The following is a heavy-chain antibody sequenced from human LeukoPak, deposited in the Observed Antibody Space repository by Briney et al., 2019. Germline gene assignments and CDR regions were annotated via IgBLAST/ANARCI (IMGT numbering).Heavy chain of an antibody. V-gene: IGHV3-21*01. CDR1: GFTFSSYT. Sequence: SGGSLRLSCAASGFTFSSYTMHWVRQAPGKGLEWASSISSSSSYIYYADSMKGRFTISRDNAKNSLYLQMNSLRAENAAVYYCAREVATQAIQYYFDCWGQGTLVTVSS. CDR3: AREVATQAIQYYFDC. D-gene: IGHD2-15*01. J-gene: IGHJ4*02. CDR2: ISSSSSYI.